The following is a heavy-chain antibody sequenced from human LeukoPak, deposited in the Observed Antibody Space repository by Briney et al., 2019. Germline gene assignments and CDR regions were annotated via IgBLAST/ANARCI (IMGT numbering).Heavy chain of an antibody. J-gene: IGHJ4*02. CDR3: ARGKYSSGWFDY. Sequence: GGSLRLSCAASGFSFSDCGMHWVRQAPGKGLEWVSSITTSSTYISYADSVKGRFTISRDNAKNSLYLQMNSLRAEDTAVYYCARGKYSSGWFDYWGQGTLVTVSS. V-gene: IGHV3-21*01. CDR1: GFSFSDCG. CDR2: ITTSSTYI. D-gene: IGHD6-19*01.